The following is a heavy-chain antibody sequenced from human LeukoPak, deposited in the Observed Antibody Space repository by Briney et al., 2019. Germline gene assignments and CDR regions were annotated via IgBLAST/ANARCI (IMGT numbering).Heavy chain of an antibody. J-gene: IGHJ4*02. CDR3: ARSMTYRSTWYTDY. V-gene: IGHV4-59*08. CDR2: ISYSGTT. CDR1: GGSISSYY. D-gene: IGHD6-13*01. Sequence: SETLPLTCTVSGGSISSYYWAWIRQPPGKGLEWIGYISYSGTTNYNPSLKSRVTISVDTSKNQFSLKLSSVTAADTAVYYCARSMTYRSTWYTDYWGQGTLVTVSS.